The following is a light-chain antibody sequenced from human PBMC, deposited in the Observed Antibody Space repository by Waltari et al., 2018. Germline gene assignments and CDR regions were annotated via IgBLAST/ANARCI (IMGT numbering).Light chain of an antibody. V-gene: IGKV3-20*01. Sequence: EIVLTHSPGTLSLSPGESAPLPCRASQSVSSNYLAWYQQRPGQAPRLLIHGSSSRATGIPDRFSGSGSGTDFTLTISRLEPEDFAVYYCQQYGRSWNTFGQGTKLEIK. CDR2: GSS. CDR3: QQYGRSWNT. CDR1: QSVSSNY. J-gene: IGKJ2*01.